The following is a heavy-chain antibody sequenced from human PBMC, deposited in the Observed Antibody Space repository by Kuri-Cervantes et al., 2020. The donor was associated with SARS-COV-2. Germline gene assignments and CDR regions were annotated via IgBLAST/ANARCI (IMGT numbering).Heavy chain of an antibody. CDR3: ARDVRAYSAPVPPLIT. J-gene: IGHJ1*01. D-gene: IGHD1-26*01. Sequence: GESLKISCAASGFTFDDYTMHWVRQAPGKGLEWVSLISWDGGSTYYADSVKGRFTISRDNSKNSLYLQMNSLRTEDTAVYYCARDVRAYSAPVPPLITGGQGTLVTVSS. V-gene: IGHV3-43*01. CDR2: ISWDGGST. CDR1: GFTFDDYT.